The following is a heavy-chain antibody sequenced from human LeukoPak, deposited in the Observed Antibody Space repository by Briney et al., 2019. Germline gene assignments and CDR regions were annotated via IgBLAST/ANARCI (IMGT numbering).Heavy chain of an antibody. Sequence: GGSLRLSCAASGFIIISYRMSWVRQTPGKGLEWVAATSSSDAGTYHADSVRGRFTISRDNSKNTLYLQMNSLRAEDAAVYFCAKAPVTSCRGAYCYPFDSWGQGTLVTVSS. CDR3: AKAPVTSCRGAYCYPFDS. V-gene: IGHV3-23*01. J-gene: IGHJ4*02. CDR2: TSSSDAGT. D-gene: IGHD2-21*01. CDR1: GFIIISYR.